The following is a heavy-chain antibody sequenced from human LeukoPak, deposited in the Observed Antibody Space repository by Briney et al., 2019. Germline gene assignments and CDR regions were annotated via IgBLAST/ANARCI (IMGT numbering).Heavy chain of an antibody. J-gene: IGHJ4*02. CDR3: AKSGYYYDSSGYYYSY. CDR2: ISSSSSYI. Sequence: TGGSLRLSCAASGFTFSSYSMNWVRQAPGKGLEWVSSISSSSSYIYYADSVKGRFTISRDNARNSLYLQMNSLRAEDTAVYYCAKSGYYYDSSGYYYSYWGQGTLVTVSS. D-gene: IGHD3-22*01. V-gene: IGHV3-21*01. CDR1: GFTFSSYS.